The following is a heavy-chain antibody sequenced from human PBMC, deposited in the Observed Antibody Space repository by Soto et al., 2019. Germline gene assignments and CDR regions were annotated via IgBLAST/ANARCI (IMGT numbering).Heavy chain of an antibody. D-gene: IGHD3-10*01. CDR2: LNSNSGGT. J-gene: IGHJ6*02. CDR1: GNTLNGYF. V-gene: IGHV1-2*02. Sequence: QLQLVQSGAEVKRPGASVRVSCKASGNTLNGYFLHWVRQARGQGLEWMGWLNSNSGGTKSAQKFKGSLAMTRDTYIPTAEMELSRLRSDATAVYYGATAPGGLGDGSGGWDVLGLGATVTFSS. CDR3: ATAPGGLGDGSGGWDV.